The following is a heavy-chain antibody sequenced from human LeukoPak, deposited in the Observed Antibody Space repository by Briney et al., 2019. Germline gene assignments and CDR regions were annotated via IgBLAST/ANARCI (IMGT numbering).Heavy chain of an antibody. CDR3: ARGSSPRVGYYDSSGYSVH. CDR1: GGTFSSYA. J-gene: IGHJ4*02. V-gene: IGHV1-69*04. CDR2: IIPILGIA. D-gene: IGHD3-22*01. Sequence: ASVKVSCKASGGTFSSYAVSWVRQAPGQGLEWMGRIIPILGIANYAQKFQDRVTITADKSTSTAYMELSSLRSEDTAVYYCARGSSPRVGYYDSSGYSVHWGQGTLVTVSS.